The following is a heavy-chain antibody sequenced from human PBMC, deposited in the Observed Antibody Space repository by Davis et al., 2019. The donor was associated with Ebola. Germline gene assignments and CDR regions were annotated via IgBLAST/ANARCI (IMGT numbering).Heavy chain of an antibody. CDR1: GFTFSSYG. CDR3: TRDSRYYGMDV. D-gene: IGHD4-11*01. Sequence: GESLKISCAASGFTFSSYGMPWVRQAPGKGLEWVAVIWYDGSNKYYADSVKGRFTISRDNSKNTLYLQMNSLRAEDTAVYYCTRDSRYYGMDVWGQGTTVTVSS. V-gene: IGHV3-33*01. CDR2: IWYDGSNK. J-gene: IGHJ6*02.